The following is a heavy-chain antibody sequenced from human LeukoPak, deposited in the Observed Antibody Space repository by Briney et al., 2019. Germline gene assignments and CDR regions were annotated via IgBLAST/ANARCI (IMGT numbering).Heavy chain of an antibody. V-gene: IGHV3-21*04. J-gene: IGHJ4*02. Sequence: GGSLRLSCAASGFTFSSNTMNWVRQSPGKGLDWFSSMIIGSFFIYYAGSLKGRFTISRDNAKNSLYLQMNSLRPEDTAGYYCARDLVSRSNYWGQGTPVTVSS. CDR3: ARDLVSRSNY. D-gene: IGHD6-6*01. CDR2: MIIGSFFI. CDR1: GFTFSSNT.